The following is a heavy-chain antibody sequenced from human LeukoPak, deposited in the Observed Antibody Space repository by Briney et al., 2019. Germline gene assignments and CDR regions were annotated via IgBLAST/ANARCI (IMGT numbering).Heavy chain of an antibody. Sequence: GESLRISCKGSGYSFTSYWISWVRQMPGKGLEWMGRIDPSDSYTNYSPSFQGHVTISADKSISTAYLQWSSLKASDTAMYYCARHPDCTRTSCYVDYYGMDVWGQGTTVTVSS. J-gene: IGHJ6*02. CDR2: IDPSDSYT. CDR3: ARHPDCTRTSCYVDYYGMDV. CDR1: GYSFTSYW. D-gene: IGHD2-2*01. V-gene: IGHV5-10-1*01.